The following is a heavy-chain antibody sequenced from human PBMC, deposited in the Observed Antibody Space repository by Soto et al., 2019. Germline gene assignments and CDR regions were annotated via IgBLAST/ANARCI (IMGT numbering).Heavy chain of an antibody. Sequence: GGSLRLSCTASGFLFTDYYMSWIRQPPGKGLEWLAYIDGSSDYTNSADSVKGRFTISRDNAKNSVFLQMNNLRADDTAVYYCETAITFSSTNYFDFWGRGTLVTVSS. V-gene: IGHV3-11*06. CDR2: IDGSSDYT. CDR1: GFLFTDYY. J-gene: IGHJ4*02. D-gene: IGHD1-20*01. CDR3: ETAITFSSTNYFDF.